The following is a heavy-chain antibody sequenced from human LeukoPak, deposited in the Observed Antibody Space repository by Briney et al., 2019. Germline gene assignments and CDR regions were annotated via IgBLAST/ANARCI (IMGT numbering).Heavy chain of an antibody. D-gene: IGHD6-6*01. Sequence: PGGSLRLSCAASGFTFSSYWMSWVRQAPGKGLEWVANIKQDGSEKYYVDSVKGRFTISRDNAKNSLYLQMNSLRAEDTAVYYCARERYSSSSEVGAFDIWGQGTWSPSLQ. CDR3: ARERYSSSSEVGAFDI. CDR2: IKQDGSEK. V-gene: IGHV3-7*01. J-gene: IGHJ3*02. CDR1: GFTFSSYW.